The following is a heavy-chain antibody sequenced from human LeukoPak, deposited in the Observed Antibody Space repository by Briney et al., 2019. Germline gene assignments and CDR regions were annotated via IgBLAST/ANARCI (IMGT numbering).Heavy chain of an antibody. V-gene: IGHV3-7*01. CDR3: ARDPLTPKIAAAGTGFY. J-gene: IGHJ4*02. CDR1: GFTFSSYW. CDR2: IKQDGSEK. Sequence: PGGSLRLSCAASGFTFSSYWMSWVRQAPGKGLEWVANIKQDGSEKYYVDSVKGRFTISRDNAKNSLYLQMNSLRAEDTAVYYCARDPLTPKIAAAGTGFYWGQGTLVTVSS. D-gene: IGHD6-13*01.